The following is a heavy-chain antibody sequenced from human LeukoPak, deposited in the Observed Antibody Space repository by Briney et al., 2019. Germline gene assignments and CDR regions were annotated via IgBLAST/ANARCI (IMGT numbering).Heavy chain of an antibody. V-gene: IGHV6-1*01. Sequence: SQTLSLTCAISGDSVASYSAAWNCMRQSPPRGLEWLGRTYYRSKWYNDYAKSVKSRITINPDTSKNQCSLQLKSVTPVNTAVYYCAKGRPGFNYWGQGSLVTVSS. CDR3: AKGRPGFNY. D-gene: IGHD6-25*01. CDR1: GDSVASYSAA. CDR2: TYYRSKWYN. J-gene: IGHJ4*02.